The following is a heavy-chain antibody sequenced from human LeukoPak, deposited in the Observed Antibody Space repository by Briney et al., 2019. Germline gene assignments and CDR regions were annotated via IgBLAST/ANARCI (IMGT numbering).Heavy chain of an antibody. J-gene: IGHJ4*02. CDR1: GGSISSSSYY. CDR2: IYYSGST. CDR3: ASPYYDILTGYEGGWI. Sequence: SETLSLTCTVSGGSISSSSYYWGWIRQPPGKGLEWIGSIYYSGSTYYNPSLKSRVTISVDTSKNQFSLKLSSVTAADTAVYYCASPYYDILTGYEGGWIWGQGTLVTVSS. D-gene: IGHD3-9*01. V-gene: IGHV4-39*07.